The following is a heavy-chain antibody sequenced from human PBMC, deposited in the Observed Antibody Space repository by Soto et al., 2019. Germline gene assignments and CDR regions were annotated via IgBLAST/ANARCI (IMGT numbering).Heavy chain of an antibody. V-gene: IGHV4-59*01. J-gene: IGHJ6*02. D-gene: IGHD3-3*01. CDR3: ARDSVSHDFTYYYYGMDV. Sequence: QVQLQESSPGLVKPSETLSLTCTVSGGSISSYYWSWIRQPPGKGLEWIGYIYYSGSTNYNPSLKSRVTISVDTSKNQFSLKLSSVTAADTAVYYCARDSVSHDFTYYYYGMDVWGQGTTVTVSS. CDR1: GGSISSYY. CDR2: IYYSGST.